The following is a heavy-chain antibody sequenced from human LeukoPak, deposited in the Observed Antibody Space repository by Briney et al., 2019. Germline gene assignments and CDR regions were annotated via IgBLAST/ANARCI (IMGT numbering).Heavy chain of an antibody. CDR2: ISSSSSYI. D-gene: IGHD2-15*01. Sequence: PGGSLRLSCAASGSTFSSYSMNWVRQAPGKGLEWVSSISSSSSYIYYADSVKGRFTISRDNAKNSLYLQMNSLRAEDTAVYYCARDIVRSGGSCYGYWGQGTLVTVSS. V-gene: IGHV3-21*01. CDR1: GSTFSSYS. J-gene: IGHJ4*02. CDR3: ARDIVRSGGSCYGY.